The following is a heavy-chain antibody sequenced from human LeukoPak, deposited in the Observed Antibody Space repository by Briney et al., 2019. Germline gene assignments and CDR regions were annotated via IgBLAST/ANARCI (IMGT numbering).Heavy chain of an antibody. J-gene: IGHJ4*02. CDR1: GGSISSYY. CDR2: IYYSGST. Sequence: PSETLSLTCTVSGGSISSYYWSWLRQPPGKGLEWIGYIYYSGSTNYNPSLKSRVTISTDTSKNQLSLNLSTVTAADSAVYYCARGYRYGYHYFDYWGQGTLVTVSS. CDR3: ARGYRYGYHYFDY. D-gene: IGHD5-18*01. V-gene: IGHV4-59*01.